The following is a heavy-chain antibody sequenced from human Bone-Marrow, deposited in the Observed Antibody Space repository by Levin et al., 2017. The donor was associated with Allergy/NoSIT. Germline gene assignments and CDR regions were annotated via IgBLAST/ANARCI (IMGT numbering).Heavy chain of an antibody. J-gene: IGHJ4*02. V-gene: IGHV1-69*01. CDR2: IIPIFGTA. CDR1: GGTFSSYA. CDR3: ARDRYYDSSGTPGYYFDY. D-gene: IGHD3-22*01. Sequence: KISCKASGGTFSSYAISWVRQAPGQGLEWMGGIIPIFGTANYAQKFQGRVTITADESTSTAYMELSSLRSEDTAVYYCARDRYYDSSGTPGYYFDYWGQGTLVTVSS.